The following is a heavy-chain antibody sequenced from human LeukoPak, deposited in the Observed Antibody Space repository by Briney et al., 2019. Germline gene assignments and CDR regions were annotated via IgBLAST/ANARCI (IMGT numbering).Heavy chain of an antibody. Sequence: ASVKVSCKASGYTFTGYYMHWVRQAPGQGLEWMGWINPNSGGTNYAQKFQGRVTMTRDTSISTAYMELSRLISDDTAVYYCAKEEQDLRSKWFDAWGHGILVTVSS. J-gene: IGHJ5*01. CDR3: AKEEQDLRSKWFDA. V-gene: IGHV1-2*02. CDR1: GYTFTGYY. CDR2: INPNSGGT. D-gene: IGHD3-16*01.